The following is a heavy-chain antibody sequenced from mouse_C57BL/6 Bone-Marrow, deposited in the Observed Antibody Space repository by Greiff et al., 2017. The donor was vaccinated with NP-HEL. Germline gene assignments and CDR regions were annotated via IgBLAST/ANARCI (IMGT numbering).Heavy chain of an antibody. J-gene: IGHJ2*01. CDR2: IDPNSGGT. CDR1: GYTFTSYW. CDR3: AREEITTVVDFDY. Sequence: QVQLQQPGAELVKPGASVKLSCKASGYTFTSYWMHWVKQRPGRGLEWIGRIDPNSGGTKYNEKFKGKATLTADKSSSTAYMELRSLTSEDSAVYFCAREEITTVVDFDYWGQGTTLTVSS. V-gene: IGHV1-62-3*01. D-gene: IGHD1-1*01.